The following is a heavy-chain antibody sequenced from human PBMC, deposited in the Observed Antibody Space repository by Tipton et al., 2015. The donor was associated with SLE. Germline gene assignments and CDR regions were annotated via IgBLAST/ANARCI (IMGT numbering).Heavy chain of an antibody. Sequence: SGFTVSSNYMNWVRQAPGKGLEWVSYISSSGSTIYYADSVKGRFTISRDNAKNSLYLQMNSLRAEDTAVYYCARGYIAVNWFDPWGQGTLVTVSS. CDR3: ARGYIAVNWFDP. CDR2: ISSSGSTI. CDR1: GFTVSSNY. V-gene: IGHV3-48*04. D-gene: IGHD5-12*01. J-gene: IGHJ5*02.